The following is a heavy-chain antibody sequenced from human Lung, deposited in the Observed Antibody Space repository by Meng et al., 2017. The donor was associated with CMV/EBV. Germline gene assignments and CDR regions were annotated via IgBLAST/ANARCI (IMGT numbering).Heavy chain of an antibody. V-gene: IGHV4-59*01. CDR1: GGSISHYC. D-gene: IGHD4/OR15-4a*01. Sequence: LSCTVSGGSISHYCWNWIRQPPGKGLEWIGYIYYNRGTNYNPSLKGRVTISLETSKNQFSLKLSSVTAADTAVYYCARGHYGDSSDYIDFWGQGTPVTVSS. CDR3: ARGHYGDSSDYIDF. J-gene: IGHJ4*02. CDR2: IYYNRGT.